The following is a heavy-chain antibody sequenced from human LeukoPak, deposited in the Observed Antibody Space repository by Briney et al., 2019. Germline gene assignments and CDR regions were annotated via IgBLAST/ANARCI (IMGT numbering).Heavy chain of an antibody. Sequence: GGALRLSCAASGFTFSSYWMHWVRQAPGKGLVWVSRINSDGSSTSYADSVKGRFTISRDNAKNTLYLQMNSLRAEDTAVYYCARDLGSRYCSGGSCYGFDYWGQGTLVTVSS. J-gene: IGHJ4*02. V-gene: IGHV3-74*01. CDR2: INSDGSST. D-gene: IGHD2-15*01. CDR3: ARDLGSRYCSGGSCYGFDY. CDR1: GFTFSSYW.